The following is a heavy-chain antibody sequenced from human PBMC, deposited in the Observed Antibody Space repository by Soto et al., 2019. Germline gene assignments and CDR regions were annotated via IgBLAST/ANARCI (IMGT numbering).Heavy chain of an antibody. D-gene: IGHD2-8*01. V-gene: IGHV3-11*05. CDR1: GFTFSDYY. Sequence: QVQLVESGGGLVKPGGSLRLSCAASGFTFSDYYMSWIRQAPGKGLEWVSYISSSSSYTNYADSVKGRFTISRDNAKNSLYLQMNSLRAEDSAVYYCARPSSFLYSYYFAYWGQGTPVTVSS. CDR2: ISSSSSYT. CDR3: ARPSSFLYSYYFAY. J-gene: IGHJ4*02.